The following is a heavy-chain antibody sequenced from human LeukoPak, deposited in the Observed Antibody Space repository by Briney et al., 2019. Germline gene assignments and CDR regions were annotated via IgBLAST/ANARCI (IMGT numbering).Heavy chain of an antibody. J-gene: IGHJ5*02. CDR1: GGSLSGYY. CDR3: ARGRTTMVRGVIITNWFDP. V-gene: IGHV4-34*01. Sequence: SETLSLTCAVYGGSLSGYYWNWIRQPPGKGLEWSGEINHSGSTNYNPSLKSRATISVDTSKNQCSLKLSSVTAADTAVYYCARGRTTMVRGVIITNWFDPWGQGTLVTVSS. CDR2: INHSGST. D-gene: IGHD3-10*01.